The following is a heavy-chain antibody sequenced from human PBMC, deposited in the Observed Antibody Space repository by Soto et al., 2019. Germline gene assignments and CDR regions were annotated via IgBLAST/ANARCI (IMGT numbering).Heavy chain of an antibody. J-gene: IGHJ4*02. V-gene: IGHV3-30*18. D-gene: IGHD2-21*01. Sequence: QVQLVESGGGVVQPGRSLRLSCAASGFTFSSYGMHWVRQAPGKGLEWVAVISYDGSNKYYADSVKGRFTISRDNSKNTLYLQMNSLRAEDTAVYYCAKEARGDDPGFLDYWGQGTLVTVSS. CDR3: AKEARGDDPGFLDY. CDR2: ISYDGSNK. CDR1: GFTFSSYG.